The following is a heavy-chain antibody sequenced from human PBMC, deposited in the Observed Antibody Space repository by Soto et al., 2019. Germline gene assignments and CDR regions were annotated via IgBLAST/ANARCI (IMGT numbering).Heavy chain of an antibody. J-gene: IGHJ6*02. CDR2: IIPIFGTA. CDR3: ARERYCSSTSCYTLWNYYYYGMDV. D-gene: IGHD2-2*02. Sequence: QLVQSGAEVKKPGSSVKVSCKASGGTFSSYAISWVRXXXXXXXXXMGGIIPIFGTANYAQKFQGRVTITADESTSTAYMELSSLRSEDTAVYYCARERYCSSTSCYTLWNYYYYGMDVWGQGTTVTVSS. CDR1: GGTFSSYA. V-gene: IGHV1-69*01.